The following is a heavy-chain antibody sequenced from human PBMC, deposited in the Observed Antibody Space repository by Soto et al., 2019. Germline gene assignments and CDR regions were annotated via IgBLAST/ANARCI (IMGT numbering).Heavy chain of an antibody. V-gene: IGHV1-69*01. CDR3: ARGPITSGYYLDFYD. CDR1: GGTFSNYV. D-gene: IGHD3-22*01. Sequence: QVQLVQSGAEVKKPGSSVSVSCKASGGTFSNYVISWLRQAPGQGLEWMGGIIPIFDTTNYAQKFQGRVTITADESTSTAYMELSSMRSDATAGYYCARGPITSGYYLDFYDWGQGTLVTVSS. J-gene: IGHJ1*01. CDR2: IIPIFDTT.